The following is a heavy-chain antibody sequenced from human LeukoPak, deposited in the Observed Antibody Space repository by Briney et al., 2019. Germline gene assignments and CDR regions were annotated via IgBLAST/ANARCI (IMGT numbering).Heavy chain of an antibody. Sequence: SETLSLTCTVSGGSISSYYWSWIRQPAGKGLEWIGRIYTSGSTNYNPSLKSRVTMSVDTSKNQFSLKLSSVAAADTAVYYCAGSDSSGRGYDYWGQGTLVTVSS. CDR3: AGSDSSGRGYDY. V-gene: IGHV4-4*07. J-gene: IGHJ4*02. CDR2: IYTSGST. CDR1: GGSISSYY. D-gene: IGHD3-22*01.